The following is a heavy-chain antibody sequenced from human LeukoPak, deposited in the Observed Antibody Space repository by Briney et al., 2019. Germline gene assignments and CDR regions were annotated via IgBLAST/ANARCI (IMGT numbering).Heavy chain of an antibody. Sequence: GGSLRLSCAASGFTLSSYSMNWVRQASGKGLEWVSSISSSSSYIYYADSVKGRFTISRDNAKNSLYLQMNSLRAEETAVYYCARRVPAAIGCYYYMDVWGKGTTVTVSS. CDR1: GFTLSSYS. CDR3: ARRVPAAIGCYYYMDV. J-gene: IGHJ6*03. D-gene: IGHD2-2*02. V-gene: IGHV3-21*01. CDR2: ISSSSSYI.